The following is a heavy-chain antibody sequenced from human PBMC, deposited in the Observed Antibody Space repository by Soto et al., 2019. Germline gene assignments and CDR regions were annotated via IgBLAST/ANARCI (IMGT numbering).Heavy chain of an antibody. CDR2: IYYSGGT. D-gene: IGHD2-15*01. CDR1: GGSVSTNSHY. Sequence: QLQLQESGPGLVKPSETLSLTCTVSGGSVSTNSHYWGWIRQPPGKGLEWIGSIYYSGGTFYNPSLKSRVTISVDTSKNQFSLKLSSVTAADTAVYYCASVYCSGGSCYWSREHHYFDYWGQGTLVTVSS. V-gene: IGHV4-39*01. CDR3: ASVYCSGGSCYWSREHHYFDY. J-gene: IGHJ4*02.